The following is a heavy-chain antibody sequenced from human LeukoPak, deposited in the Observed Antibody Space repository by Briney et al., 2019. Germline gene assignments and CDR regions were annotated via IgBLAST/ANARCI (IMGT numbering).Heavy chain of an antibody. D-gene: IGHD3-3*01. CDR3: ARVKHRVDPKPDY. V-gene: IGHV1-69*13. CDR1: GYTFTSYY. J-gene: IGHJ4*02. Sequence: GASVKVSCKASGYTFTSYYMHWVRQAPGQGLEWMGGIIPIFGTANYAQKFQGRVTITADESTSTAYMELSSLRSDDTAVYYCARVKHRVDPKPDYWGQGTLVTVSS. CDR2: IIPIFGTA.